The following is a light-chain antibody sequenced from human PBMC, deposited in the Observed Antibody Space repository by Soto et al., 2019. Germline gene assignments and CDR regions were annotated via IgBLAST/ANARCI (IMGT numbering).Light chain of an antibody. V-gene: IGKV3-20*01. Sequence: EIVLTQSAGTLSLSPGERATLSCRASQSVSNSHLAWYQQKPGQAPRLVIYRASNRATGIPDGFSGSGSGTEFTLTITRLEPEDFAVYYCQHYGSSPREVTFGQGTRLEI. CDR2: RAS. CDR3: QHYGSSPREVT. CDR1: QSVSNSH. J-gene: IGKJ2*01.